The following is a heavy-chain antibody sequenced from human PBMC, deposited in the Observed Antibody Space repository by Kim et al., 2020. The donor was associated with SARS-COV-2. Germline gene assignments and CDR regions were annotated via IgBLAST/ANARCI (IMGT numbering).Heavy chain of an antibody. CDR2: ISYDGYTK. CDR1: GFTFSSYG. V-gene: IGHV3-30*18. D-gene: IGHD3-22*01. CDR3: AKDTSSSGYFGGDALDI. J-gene: IGHJ3*02. Sequence: GGSLRLSCAASGFTFSSYGMHWVRQAPGKGLEWVAIISYDGYTKRYVDAVKGRFTISRDNAKNALYLEMNSLRADDTAVYYRAKDTSSSGYFGGDALDI.